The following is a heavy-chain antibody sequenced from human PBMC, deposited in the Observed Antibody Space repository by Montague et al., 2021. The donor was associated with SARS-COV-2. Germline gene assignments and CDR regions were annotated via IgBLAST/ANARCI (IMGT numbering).Heavy chain of an antibody. CDR1: GGTFSSYA. Sequence: SGKVSFKASGGTFSSYAISWVRQAPGQGLEWMGRIIPILGIANYAQKFQGRVTITADKSTSTAYMELSSLRSEDTAVYYCARGTAVAGTGYYYYGMDVWGQGTTVTVSS. J-gene: IGHJ6*02. V-gene: IGHV1-69*04. D-gene: IGHD6-19*01. CDR2: IIPILGIA. CDR3: ARGTAVAGTGYYYYGMDV.